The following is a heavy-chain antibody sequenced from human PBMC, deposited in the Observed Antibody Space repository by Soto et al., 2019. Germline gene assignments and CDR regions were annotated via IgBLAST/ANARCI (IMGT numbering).Heavy chain of an antibody. CDR2: IYYSGST. CDR3: ASANYYDSSGYYNDAFDI. CDR1: GGSISSSSYY. V-gene: IGHV4-39*01. Sequence: SETLSLTCTVSGGSISSSSYYWGWIRQPPGKGLEWIGSIYYSGSTYYNPSLKSRVPISVDTSKNQFSLKLSSVTAADTAVYYCASANYYDSSGYYNDAFDIWGQGTMVTVSS. J-gene: IGHJ3*02. D-gene: IGHD3-22*01.